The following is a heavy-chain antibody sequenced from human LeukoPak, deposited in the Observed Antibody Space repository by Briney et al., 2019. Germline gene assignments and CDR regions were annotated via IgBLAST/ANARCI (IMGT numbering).Heavy chain of an antibody. CDR2: IYYSGGT. J-gene: IGHJ3*02. D-gene: IGHD5-24*01. Sequence: PSETLSLTCTVSGDSISSYCWSWIRQPPGKGLEWIGYIYYSGGTDYNPSFKSRVTISVDTSKNQFSLKLRSVTAADTAVYYCARHVTISGPYDASDIWGQGTMVTVSP. V-gene: IGHV4-59*08. CDR1: GDSISSYC. CDR3: ARHVTISGPYDASDI.